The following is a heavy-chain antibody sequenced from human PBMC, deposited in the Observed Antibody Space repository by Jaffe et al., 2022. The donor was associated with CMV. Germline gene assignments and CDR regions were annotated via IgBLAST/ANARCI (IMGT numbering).Heavy chain of an antibody. CDR3: VRAPLGYCSGSSCYGGWLDP. CDR2: TYYRSQWYN. Sequence: QVQLQQSGPGLLKPSQTLSLTCAISGDTVYRNNAAWDWIRQSPSRGLEWLGRTYYRSQWYNDYAVSVQGRITINPDTSKNHVSLQLKSVTPEDTGVYYCVRAPLGYCSGSSCYGGWLDPWGQGTLVTVSS. CDR1: GDTVYRNNAA. J-gene: IGHJ5*02. D-gene: IGHD2-15*01. V-gene: IGHV6-1*01.